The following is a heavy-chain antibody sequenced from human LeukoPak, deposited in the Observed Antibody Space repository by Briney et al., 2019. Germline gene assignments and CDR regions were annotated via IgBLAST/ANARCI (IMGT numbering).Heavy chain of an antibody. J-gene: IGHJ3*02. V-gene: IGHV3-23*01. Sequence: GGSLRLSCAASGFTFSSYAMSWVRPAPGKGLEWVSAISGSGGSTYYADSVKGRFTISRDNSKNTLYLQMNSLRAEDTAVYYCAKGLYYDFWSGKNDAFDIWGQGTMVTVSS. CDR2: ISGSGGST. CDR3: AKGLYYDFWSGKNDAFDI. CDR1: GFTFSSYA. D-gene: IGHD3-3*01.